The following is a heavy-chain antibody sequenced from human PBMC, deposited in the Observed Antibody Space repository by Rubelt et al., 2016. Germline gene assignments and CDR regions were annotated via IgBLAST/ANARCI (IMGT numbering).Heavy chain of an antibody. CDR2: IYYSGST. D-gene: IGHD6-13*01. Sequence: QLQLQESGPGLVKPSETLSLTCTVSGGSISSSSYYWGWIRQPPGKGLEWIGSIYYSGSTYYNPPLKSRVTISGDTSKNQFSLKLSSVTAADTAVYYCARHPSSLGWFDPWGQGTLVTVSS. CDR3: ARHPSSLGWFDP. J-gene: IGHJ5*02. CDR1: GGSISSSSYY. V-gene: IGHV4-39*01.